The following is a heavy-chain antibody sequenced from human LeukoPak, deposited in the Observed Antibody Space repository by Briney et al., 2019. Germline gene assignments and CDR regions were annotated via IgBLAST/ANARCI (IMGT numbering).Heavy chain of an antibody. V-gene: IGHV1-18*01. D-gene: IGHD3-22*01. Sequence: ASVKVSCKASGYTFTNYYISWMRQAPGQGLEWMGWISAYNGNTNHAEKFQGRVTMTTDTSTTTAYMELRSLRSDDTAVYYCVRYPGSRYNVSSGYYLLGPWGQGTLVTVSS. CDR3: VRYPGSRYNVSSGYYLLGP. CDR2: ISAYNGNT. CDR1: GYTFTNYY. J-gene: IGHJ5*02.